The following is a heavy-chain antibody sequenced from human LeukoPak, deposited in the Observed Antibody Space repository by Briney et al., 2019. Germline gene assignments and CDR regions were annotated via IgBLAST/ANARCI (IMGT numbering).Heavy chain of an antibody. V-gene: IGHV4-39*07. CDR2: IYYSGST. CDR1: GVSISTITYY. Sequence: PSETLSLTCTVSGVSISTITYYWGWIRQPPGKGLEWIGYIYYSGSTYYNPSLKSRVTISVDTSKNQFSLKLSSVTAADTAVYYCARHVRVGYGSAPDYWGQGTLVTVSS. CDR3: ARHVRVGYGSAPDY. D-gene: IGHD3-10*01. J-gene: IGHJ4*02.